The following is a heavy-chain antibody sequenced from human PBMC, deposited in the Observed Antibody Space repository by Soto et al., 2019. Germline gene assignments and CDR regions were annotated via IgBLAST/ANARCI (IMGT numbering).Heavy chain of an antibody. J-gene: IGHJ4*02. D-gene: IGHD1-26*01. Sequence: QVQLVQSGTVVQRRGSSVKVSCQASGGTFSSHGMAWVRQAPGQGLEWMGGIIPTFGTAMYAPKFQGRVTITADKSTNTAYMELSSLRSEDTAVYYCASERSAQYFDFWGQGTLITVSS. CDR2: IIPTFGTA. V-gene: IGHV1-69*06. CDR1: GGTFSSHG. CDR3: ASERSAQYFDF.